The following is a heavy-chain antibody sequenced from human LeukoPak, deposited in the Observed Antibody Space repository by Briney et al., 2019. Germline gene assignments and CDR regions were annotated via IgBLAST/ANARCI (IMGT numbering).Heavy chain of an antibody. CDR3: ARDRLYSNSSEDY. V-gene: IGHV3-53*01. J-gene: IGHJ4*02. D-gene: IGHD6-6*01. CDR1: GFTVSSNY. CDR2: IYSGGST. Sequence: SGGSLRLSCAASGFTVSSNYMSWVRQAPGKGLEWVSVIYSGGSTYYADSVKGRFTISRDNSKHTLYLQMNSLRVEDTAVYYCARDRLYSNSSEDYWGQGTLVTVSS.